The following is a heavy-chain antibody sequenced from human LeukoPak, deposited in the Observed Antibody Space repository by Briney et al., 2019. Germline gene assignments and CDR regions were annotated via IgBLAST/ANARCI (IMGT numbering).Heavy chain of an antibody. Sequence: PSETLSLTCTVSGGSISSDTNYWGWIRQPPGKGLEWIGYIYYSGSTNYNPSLKSRVTISVDTSKNQFSLKLSSVTAADTAVYYCARDNIAAAGSFDYWGQGTMVTVSS. D-gene: IGHD6-13*01. V-gene: IGHV4-61*01. CDR3: ARDNIAAAGSFDY. CDR2: IYYSGST. CDR1: GGSISSDTNY. J-gene: IGHJ4*02.